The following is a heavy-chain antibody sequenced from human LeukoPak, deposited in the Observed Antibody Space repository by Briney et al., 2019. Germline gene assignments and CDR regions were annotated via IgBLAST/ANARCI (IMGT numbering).Heavy chain of an antibody. D-gene: IGHD2-2*01. V-gene: IGHV5-51*04. J-gene: IGHJ5*02. CDR2: IYPGDSDT. Sequence: GESLKISCKVSGYSFTTYWIGWVRQMPGKGLEWMGIIYPGDSDTKYSPSFQGQVTISADKPISTAYLQWSSLYYCVRWGGGYCRSTSCYAFGPWGQGTLVTVSS. CDR1: GYSFTTYW. CDR3: CRSTSCYAFGP.